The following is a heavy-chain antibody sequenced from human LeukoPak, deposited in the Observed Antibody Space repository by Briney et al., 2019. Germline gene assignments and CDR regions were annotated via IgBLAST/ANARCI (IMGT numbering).Heavy chain of an antibody. Sequence: ASVKVSCKASGYTFTSYYMHWVRQAPGQGLEWMGLINPTGGSTGYAQKFQGRVTMTRDMSTSTAYMELSSLRSEDTAVYYCARVLITSANWFDPWGQGTLVTVSS. CDR3: ARVLITSANWFDP. CDR2: INPTGGST. V-gene: IGHV1-46*01. D-gene: IGHD1-14*01. CDR1: GYTFTSYY. J-gene: IGHJ5*02.